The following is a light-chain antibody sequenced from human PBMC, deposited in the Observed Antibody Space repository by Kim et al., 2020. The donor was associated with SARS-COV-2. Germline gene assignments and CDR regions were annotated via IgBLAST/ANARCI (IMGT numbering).Light chain of an antibody. CDR1: QTLSSSY. V-gene: IGKV3-20*01. J-gene: IGKJ5*01. CDR3: QQYGSSPTS. CDR2: GAS. Sequence: EIALTQSPGTLSLSPGERATLSCRASQTLSSSYLAWYQQIPGQAPRLLIYGASSSATAVPARFSGSGSGTDFTLTISRLEPEDFAVYFCQQYGSSPTSFGQGTRLEIK.